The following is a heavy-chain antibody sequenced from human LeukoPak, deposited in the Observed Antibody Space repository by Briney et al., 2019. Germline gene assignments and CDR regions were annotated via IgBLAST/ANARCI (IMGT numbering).Heavy chain of an antibody. D-gene: IGHD3-22*01. Sequence: PGGSLRLSCAASGFTFSNYAMTWVRQAPGKGLEWVSGISASGGTTYYADSVRGRFTISRDSSKNTLFLQMNSLRAEDTAVYYCAKRPRDSTGYYLGAFDFWGLGTMVTVSS. J-gene: IGHJ3*01. CDR2: ISASGGTT. V-gene: IGHV3-23*01. CDR3: AKRPRDSTGYYLGAFDF. CDR1: GFTFSNYA.